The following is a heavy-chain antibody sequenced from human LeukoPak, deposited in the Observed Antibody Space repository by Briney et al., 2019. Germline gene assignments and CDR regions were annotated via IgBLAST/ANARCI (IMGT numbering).Heavy chain of an antibody. CDR1: GYTFTSYY. V-gene: IGHV1-2*06. Sequence: ASVKVSCKAPGYTFTSYYMHWVRQAPGQGLEWMGLINPTGGSTGYAQKFQGRVTMTRDTSISTAYMELSGLRSDDTAVYYCARGGSGSYYWGQGTLVTVSS. D-gene: IGHD3-10*01. CDR2: INPTGGST. CDR3: ARGGSGSYY. J-gene: IGHJ4*02.